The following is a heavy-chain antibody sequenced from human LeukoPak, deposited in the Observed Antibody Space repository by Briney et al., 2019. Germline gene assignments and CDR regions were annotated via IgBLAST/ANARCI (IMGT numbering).Heavy chain of an antibody. V-gene: IGHV3-30*04. Sequence: GGSLRLSCVTSGFTFRSYAFHWVRQAPGKGLEWVATMSFDVNNKYYADSVRGRFTISRDNSKNTLYLQMNSLGAEDTAVYSCARGYYTSSSCYNDYWGQGTLVTVSS. CDR2: MSFDVNNK. CDR1: GFTFRSYA. CDR3: ARGYYTSSSCYNDY. J-gene: IGHJ4*02. D-gene: IGHD2-2*02.